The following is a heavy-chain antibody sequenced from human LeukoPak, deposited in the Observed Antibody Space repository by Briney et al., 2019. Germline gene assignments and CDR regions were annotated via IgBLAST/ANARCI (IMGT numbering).Heavy chain of an antibody. J-gene: IGHJ4*02. D-gene: IGHD4-17*01. CDR2: IKQDGSKK. CDR1: GFPFSSYW. CDR3: ARLGARQILEY. Sequence: GGSLRLSCVASGFPFSSYWMTWVRQAPGKGLEWVANIKQDGSKKSYVDSVKGRFTISRDNAKNSLYLQMNSLRAEDTAIYYCARLGARQILEYWGQGTLVTVSS. V-gene: IGHV3-7*01.